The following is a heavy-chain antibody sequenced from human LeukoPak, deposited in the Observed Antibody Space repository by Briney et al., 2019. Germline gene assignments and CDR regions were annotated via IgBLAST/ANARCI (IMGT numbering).Heavy chain of an antibody. CDR3: ARELYYDFWSGTGRGRYYFDY. V-gene: IGHV4-59*01. J-gene: IGHJ4*02. Sequence: SETLSLTCTVSGGSISSYYWNWIRQPPGKGLEWIGYIDYSGSANYNPSLKSRLTISVDTSKNQFSLKLSSVTAADTAVYYCARELYYDFWSGTGRGRYYFDYWGQGTLVTVSS. CDR2: IDYSGSA. CDR1: GGSISSYY. D-gene: IGHD3-3*01.